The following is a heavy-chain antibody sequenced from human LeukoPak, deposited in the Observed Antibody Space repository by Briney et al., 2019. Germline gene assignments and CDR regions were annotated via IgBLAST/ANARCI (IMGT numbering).Heavy chain of an antibody. V-gene: IGHV4-38-2*01. CDR2: IYHSGST. CDR3: ARAPPGYGYLVDSGFFDY. Sequence: SETLSLTCAVSGYSISSGYYWGWIRQPPGKGLEWIGSIYHSGSTYYNPSLKSRVTISVDTSKNQFSLKLSSVTAADAAVYYCARAPPGYGYLVDSGFFDYWGQGTLVTVSS. D-gene: IGHD5-18*01. J-gene: IGHJ4*02. CDR1: GYSISSGYY.